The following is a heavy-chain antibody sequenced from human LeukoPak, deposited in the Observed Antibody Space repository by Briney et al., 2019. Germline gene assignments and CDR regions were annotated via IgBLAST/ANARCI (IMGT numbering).Heavy chain of an antibody. V-gene: IGHV3-7*03. CDR3: VSRRCSATGCFAASFNCFDY. CDR2: IKQDGSEK. Sequence: PGGSLRLSCTASGLSFSSYWLTWVRQAPGKGLEWVANIKQDGSEKNYVASVKGRFTISRDDTKNSLYLQMNSLRDEDTAVYHCVSRRCSATGCFAASFNCFDYWGQGTLVSVSS. D-gene: IGHD2-2*01. CDR1: GLSFSSYW. J-gene: IGHJ4*02.